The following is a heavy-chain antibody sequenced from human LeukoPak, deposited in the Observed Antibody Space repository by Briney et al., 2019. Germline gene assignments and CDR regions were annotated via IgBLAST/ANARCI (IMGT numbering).Heavy chain of an antibody. CDR1: GLTVSSNS. Sequence: GGSLRLSCAASGLTVSSNSMSWVRQAPGKGLEWVSVVYSGGSTYYADSVEGRFTLSRDNSKNTLYLQMNSLRPDDTAVYYCASSANWGSHWGQGTLVTVSS. V-gene: IGHV3-66*02. CDR2: VYSGGST. CDR3: ASSANWGSH. D-gene: IGHD7-27*01. J-gene: IGHJ4*02.